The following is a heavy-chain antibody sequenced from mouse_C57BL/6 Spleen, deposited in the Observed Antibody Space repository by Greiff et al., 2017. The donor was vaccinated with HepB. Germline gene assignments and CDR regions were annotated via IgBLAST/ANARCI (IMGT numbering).Heavy chain of an antibody. J-gene: IGHJ4*01. Sequence: QVQLQQPGAELVMPGASVKLSCKASGYTFTSYWMHWVKQRPGQGLEWIGEIDPSDSYTNYNQKFKGKSTLTVDKSSSTAYMQLSSLTSEDSAVYYCARQQGYGPGGYYAMDYWGQGTSVTVSS. D-gene: IGHD2-10*02. CDR1: GYTFTSYW. V-gene: IGHV1-69*01. CDR2: IDPSDSYT. CDR3: ARQQGYGPGGYYAMDY.